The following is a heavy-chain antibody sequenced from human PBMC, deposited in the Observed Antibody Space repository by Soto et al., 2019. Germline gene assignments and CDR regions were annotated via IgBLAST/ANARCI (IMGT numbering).Heavy chain of an antibody. J-gene: IGHJ6*02. CDR1: GYTFTSYA. Sequence: GASVKVSCKASGYTFTSYAMHWVRQAPGQRLEWMGRINAGNGNTKYSQKFQGRVTFTRDTSASTAYMELSSLRSEDTAVYYCARVYSSGWRDYYYYGMDVWGQGTTVTVSS. CDR3: ARVYSSGWRDYYYYGMDV. CDR2: INAGNGNT. D-gene: IGHD6-19*01. V-gene: IGHV1-3*01.